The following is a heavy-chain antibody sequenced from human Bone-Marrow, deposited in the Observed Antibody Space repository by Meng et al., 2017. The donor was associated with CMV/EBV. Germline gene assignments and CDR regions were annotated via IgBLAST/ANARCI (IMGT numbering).Heavy chain of an antibody. D-gene: IGHD6-13*01. CDR1: GFTFSSYW. J-gene: IGHJ6*01. Sequence: GESLKISCAASGFTFSSYWMHWVRQAPGKGLEWVSVIYSGGSTYYADSVKGRFTISRDNSKNTLYLQMNSLRAEDTAVYYCARGLDSYSSSSDYYYYGMDVWGPGTTVTCSS. V-gene: IGHV3-53*01. CDR2: IYSGGST. CDR3: ARGLDSYSSSSDYYYYGMDV.